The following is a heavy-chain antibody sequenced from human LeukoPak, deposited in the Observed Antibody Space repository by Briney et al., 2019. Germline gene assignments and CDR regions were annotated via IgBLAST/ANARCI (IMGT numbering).Heavy chain of an antibody. J-gene: IGHJ6*02. D-gene: IGHD2-8*01. CDR2: ISSSGSTI. Sequence: GGSLRLSCAASRFTFSRYEMNCVREAPGEGLEWGSYISSSGSTIYYADSVKGRFTISRDNTKKSLYMQMNSLSTEDTAVYYCARSCTNGVCYTRGSGDYYYGMAVWGQRTTVTVSS. V-gene: IGHV3-48*03. CDR1: RFTFSRYE. CDR3: ARSCTNGVCYTRGSGDYYYGMAV.